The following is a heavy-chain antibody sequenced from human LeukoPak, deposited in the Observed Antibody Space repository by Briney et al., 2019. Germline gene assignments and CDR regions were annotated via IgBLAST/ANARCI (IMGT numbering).Heavy chain of an antibody. J-gene: IGHJ4*02. D-gene: IGHD5-24*01. CDR1: GGSISSYY. CDR3: AREGLQFRYFDY. V-gene: IGHV4-59*01. Sequence: KASETLSLTCTVSGGSISSYYWSWIRQPPGKGLEWIGYIYYSGSTNYNPSLKSRVTISVDTSKNQFSLKLSSVTAADTAVYYCAREGLQFRYFDYWGQGTLVTVSS. CDR2: IYYSGST.